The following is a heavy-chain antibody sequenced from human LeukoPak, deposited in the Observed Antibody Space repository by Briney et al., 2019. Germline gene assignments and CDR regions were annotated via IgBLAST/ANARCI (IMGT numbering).Heavy chain of an antibody. CDR1: GYTFTSYD. CDR3: ARDRNDYGNAFDI. D-gene: IGHD4-17*01. V-gene: IGHV1-8*01. CDR2: MNPSSGNT. Sequence: ASVKVSCKASGYTFTSYDLNWVRQATGQGLEWMGWMNPSSGNTGYVQKFQGRVTMTRNTSISTAYMELSSLRSEGTAVYYCARDRNDYGNAFDIWGQGTMVTVSS. J-gene: IGHJ3*02.